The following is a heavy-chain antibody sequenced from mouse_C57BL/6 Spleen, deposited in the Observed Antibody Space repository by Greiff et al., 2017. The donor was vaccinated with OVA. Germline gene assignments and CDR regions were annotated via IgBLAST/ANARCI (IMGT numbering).Heavy chain of an antibody. V-gene: IGHV1-69*01. CDR1: GYTFTSYW. CDR3: ARGYSNLYFDY. D-gene: IGHD2-5*01. J-gene: IGHJ2*01. Sequence: QVQLQQPGAELVMPGASVKLSCKASGYTFTSYWMHWVKQRPGQGLEWIGEIDPSDSYTNYNQKFKGKSTLTVDKSSSTAYMQLSSLTSEDSAVYYCARGYSNLYFDYWGQGTTLTVSS. CDR2: IDPSDSYT.